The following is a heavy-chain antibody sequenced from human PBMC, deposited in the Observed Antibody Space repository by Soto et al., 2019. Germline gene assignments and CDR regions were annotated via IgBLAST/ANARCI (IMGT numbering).Heavy chain of an antibody. CDR1: GGSISSYY. D-gene: IGHD6-13*01. CDR3: ARDKSSSWYPPMNWFDP. V-gene: IGHV4-4*07. CDR2: IYSSGST. Sequence: SETLSLTCTVSGGSISSYYWSWIRQPAGKGLEWIGRIYSSGSTNYNPSLKSRVTMSVDTSKNQFSLKLSSVTAADTAVYYCARDKSSSWYPPMNWFDPWGQGTLVTVSS. J-gene: IGHJ5*02.